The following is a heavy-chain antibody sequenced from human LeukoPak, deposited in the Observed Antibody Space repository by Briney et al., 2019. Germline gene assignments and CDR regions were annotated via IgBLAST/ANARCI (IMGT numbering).Heavy chain of an antibody. D-gene: IGHD2-15*01. V-gene: IGHV3-48*04. Sequence: GGSLRLSCAASGFTFSSYSMNWVRQAPGKGLEWVSYISSSSSTIYYADSVKGRFTISRDNAKNSLYLQMNSLRAEDTAVYYCARAPVYCSGGSCYAFDYWGQGTLVTVSS. CDR3: ARAPVYCSGGSCYAFDY. CDR2: ISSSSSTI. J-gene: IGHJ4*02. CDR1: GFTFSSYS.